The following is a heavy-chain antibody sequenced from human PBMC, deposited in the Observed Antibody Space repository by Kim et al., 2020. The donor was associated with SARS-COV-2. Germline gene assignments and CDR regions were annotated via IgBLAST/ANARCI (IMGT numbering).Heavy chain of an antibody. CDR2: IYYSGST. CDR3: ARGEPSSARIWFGGVIVPGYFDP. CDR1: GGSISSYY. V-gene: IGHV4-59*13. Sequence: SETLSLTCTVSGGSISSYYWSWIRQPPGKGLEWIGYIYYSGSTNYNPSLKSRVTISVATAKKQFSLKLSSVTAADTAAYYCARGEPSSARIWFGGVIVPGYFDPWGQGTLVTVSS. D-gene: IGHD3-16*02. J-gene: IGHJ5*02.